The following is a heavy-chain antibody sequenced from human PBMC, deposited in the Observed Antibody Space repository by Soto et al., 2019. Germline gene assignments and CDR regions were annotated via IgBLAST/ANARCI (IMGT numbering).Heavy chain of an antibody. CDR1: GFSFSYYW. Sequence: EVQLEESGGGLVQPGGSLRLSCAASGFSFSYYWRSWVRRAPGKGPEWVAIVSSDGRDKTYAESVKGRFTISRDNAENSLFLQMNSLRADDTAVYYCARDDRYRRPFDYWGQGALVTVSS. V-gene: IGHV3-7*01. CDR2: VSSDGRDK. CDR3: ARDDRYRRPFDY. J-gene: IGHJ4*02. D-gene: IGHD3-16*02.